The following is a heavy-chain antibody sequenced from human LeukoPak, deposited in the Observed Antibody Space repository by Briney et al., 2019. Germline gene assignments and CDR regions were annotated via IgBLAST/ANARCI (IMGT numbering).Heavy chain of an antibody. J-gene: IGHJ6*03. V-gene: IGHV5-51*01. D-gene: IGHD6-13*01. Sequence: GESLKISCKGSGYSFTSYWIGWVRQMPGKGLEWMGIIYPGDSDTRYSPSFQGQVTISADKSISTAYLQWSSLKASDTAMYYCARHARRYSRALRGYYYYMDVWGKGTTVTVSS. CDR3: ARHARRYSRALRGYYYYMDV. CDR1: GYSFTSYW. CDR2: IYPGDSDT.